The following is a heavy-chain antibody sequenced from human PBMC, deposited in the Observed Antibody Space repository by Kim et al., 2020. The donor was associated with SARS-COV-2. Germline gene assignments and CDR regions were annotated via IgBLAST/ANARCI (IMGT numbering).Heavy chain of an antibody. CDR3: VSFCSSSPFHY. V-gene: IGHV4-34*01. J-gene: IGHJ4*02. D-gene: IGHD3-3*01. Sequence: RTNYSPSFGSRVTISIDTSTNQFSLKLTSVTAADTAVYYCVSFCSSSPFHYWSQGALVTVSS. CDR2: RT.